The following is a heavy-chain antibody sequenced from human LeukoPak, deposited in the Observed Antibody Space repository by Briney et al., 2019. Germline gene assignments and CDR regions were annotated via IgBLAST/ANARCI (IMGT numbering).Heavy chain of an antibody. J-gene: IGHJ3*02. CDR1: GGSINSYY. CDR3: ARVFVDGAFDI. Sequence: KPSETLSLTCTVSGGSINSYYWSWIRQPPGKGLEGIGDHHYSGSTNYNPSLKSRVTISVDTSKNQFSLKLSSVTAADTAVYYCARVFVDGAFDIWGQGTMVTVSS. CDR2: HHYSGST. V-gene: IGHV4-59*01. D-gene: IGHD3-3*01.